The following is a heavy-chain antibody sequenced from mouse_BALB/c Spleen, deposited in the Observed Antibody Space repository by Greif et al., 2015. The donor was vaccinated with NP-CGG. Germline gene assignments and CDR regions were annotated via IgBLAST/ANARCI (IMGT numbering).Heavy chain of an antibody. J-gene: IGHJ4*01. D-gene: IGHD2-1*01. Sequence: QVQLQQSGAELAKPGASVKMSCKASGYTFTSYWMHWVKQRPGQGLEWIGYINPSTGYTEYNQKFKDKATLTADKSSSTAYMQLSSLTSEDSAVYYCARSTRYAMDYWGQGTSVTVSS. V-gene: IGHV1-7*01. CDR3: ARSTRYAMDY. CDR1: GYTFTSYW. CDR2: INPSTGYT.